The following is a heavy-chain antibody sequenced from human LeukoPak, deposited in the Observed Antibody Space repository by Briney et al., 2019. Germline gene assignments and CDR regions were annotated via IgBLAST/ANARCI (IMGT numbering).Heavy chain of an antibody. CDR3: ARARGTPHVGGFDP. V-gene: IGHV1-18*01. D-gene: IGHD3-16*01. CDR2: ISAYNGNT. CDR1: GYTFTSYG. Sequence: ASVKVSCKASGYTFTSYGISWVRQAPGQGLEWMGWISAYNGNTNYAQKLQGRVTLTTDTSTSTAYMELRSLRSDDTAVYYCARARGTPHVGGFDPWGQGTLVTVSS. J-gene: IGHJ5*02.